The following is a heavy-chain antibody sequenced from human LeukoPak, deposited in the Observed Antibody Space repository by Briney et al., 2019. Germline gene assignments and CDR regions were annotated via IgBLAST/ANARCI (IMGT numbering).Heavy chain of an antibody. D-gene: IGHD2-8*01. Sequence: PSETLSLTCTVSGDSINKYFWSWLRQSPGKGLEWIGYISHSGNTNYHPSLKSRVTISLDKSNNQFSLKLSSVTAADTAVYYCARGYCTNGVCYTDIWGKGTTVTVSS. CDR1: GDSINKYF. V-gene: IGHV4-59*12. J-gene: IGHJ6*04. CDR2: ISHSGNT. CDR3: ARGYCTNGVCYTDI.